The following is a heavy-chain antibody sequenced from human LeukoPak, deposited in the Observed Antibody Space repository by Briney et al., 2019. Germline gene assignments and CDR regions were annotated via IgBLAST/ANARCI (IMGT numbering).Heavy chain of an antibody. CDR1: GGSISSGGYS. V-gene: IGHV4-30-2*01. D-gene: IGHD1-1*01. Sequence: PSETLSLTCAVSGGSISSGGYSWSWIRQPPGKGLEWIGYIYHSGSTYYNPSLKSRVTISVDRSKNQFSLKLSSVTAADTAVYYCARVGNKAWAYFDYWGQGTLVTVSS. CDR3: ARVGNKAWAYFDY. CDR2: IYHSGST. J-gene: IGHJ4*02.